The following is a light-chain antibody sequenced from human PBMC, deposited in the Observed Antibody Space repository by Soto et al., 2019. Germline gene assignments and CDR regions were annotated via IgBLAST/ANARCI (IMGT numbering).Light chain of an antibody. CDR2: EVS. Sequence: QSVLTQPAAVSGSPGQSITISCTGTSSDVGAYNYVSWYQQQPGKAPKLMISEVSNRPSGVSNRFSGSKSGNTAPLIISGLQAEDEADYYCCSFTSITTYVFGTGTKVTVL. J-gene: IGLJ1*01. CDR1: SSDVGAYNY. V-gene: IGLV2-14*01. CDR3: CSFTSITTYV.